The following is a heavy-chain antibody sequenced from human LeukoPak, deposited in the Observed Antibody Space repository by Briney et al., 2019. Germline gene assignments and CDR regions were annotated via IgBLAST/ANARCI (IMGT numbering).Heavy chain of an antibody. CDR1: GGSISSYY. D-gene: IGHD3-3*01. Sequence: SETLSLTCTVSGGSISSYYWSWIRQPPGKGLGWIGYIYYSGSTKYNPSLKSRVTISVDTSKNQFSLKLSSVTAADTAVYYCARAPYEAFDYWGQGTLVTVSS. CDR3: ARAPYEAFDY. V-gene: IGHV4-59*01. J-gene: IGHJ4*02. CDR2: IYYSGST.